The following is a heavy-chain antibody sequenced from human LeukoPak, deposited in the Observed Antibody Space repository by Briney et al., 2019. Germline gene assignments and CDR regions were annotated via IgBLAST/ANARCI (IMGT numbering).Heavy chain of an antibody. CDR1: SGSITSYY. V-gene: IGHV4-59*01. Sequence: PSETLTLTCTVSSGSITSYYWSWIRQPPGKGLEYIGHIYYTGTTAYHPSLKSGVTMSVDTSKSQFSLRLISVTASDTAVYFCAGAPNQHYFDYWGQGTLVAVSS. CDR3: AGAPNQHYFDY. CDR2: IYYTGTT. J-gene: IGHJ4*02.